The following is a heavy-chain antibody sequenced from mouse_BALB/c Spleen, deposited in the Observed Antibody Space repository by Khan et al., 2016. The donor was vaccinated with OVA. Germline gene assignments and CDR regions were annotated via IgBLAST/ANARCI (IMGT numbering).Heavy chain of an antibody. D-gene: IGHD2-3*01. V-gene: IGHV2-9*02. J-gene: IGHJ4*01. CDR1: GFSLTSYG. CDR2: IWAGGST. CDR3: ARGDGYYEDAMDY. Sequence: QVRLQQSGPGLVAPSQSLSITCTVSGFSLTSYGIHWVRQPPGKGLEWLGVIWAGGSTNYNSALMYRLSISKDNSKSQVFLKMNSLQTDDTAMYYCARGDGYYEDAMDYWGQGTSVTVSS.